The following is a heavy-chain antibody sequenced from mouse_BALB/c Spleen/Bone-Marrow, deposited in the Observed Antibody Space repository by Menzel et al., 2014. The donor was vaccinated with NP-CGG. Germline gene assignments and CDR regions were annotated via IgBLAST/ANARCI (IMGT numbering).Heavy chain of an antibody. J-gene: IGHJ4*01. CDR1: GFTFSSYT. D-gene: IGHD2-13*01. Sequence: VQLKQSEGGFVQPGGSLKLSCAASGFTFSSYTMSWVRQTPEKRLEWVAYISNGGGSAYYSDTVKGRFTISRDNAKNTLYLQMSSLKSEDTAMYYCARHHGDYFYYALDYWGQGTSVTVSS. CDR2: ISNGGGSA. V-gene: IGHV5-12-2*01. CDR3: ARHHGDYFYYALDY.